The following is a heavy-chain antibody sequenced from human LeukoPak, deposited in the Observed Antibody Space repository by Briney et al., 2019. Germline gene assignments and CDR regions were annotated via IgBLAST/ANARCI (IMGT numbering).Heavy chain of an antibody. CDR3: ARRTMVRGVRNWFDP. CDR2: IIPIFGTT. Sequence: SVKVSCKASGGTFSSYAISWVRQAPGQGLEWMGGIIPIFGTTNYAQKFQGRVTITADKSTSTAYMELSSLRSEDTAVYYCARRTMVRGVRNWFDPWGQGTLVTVSS. J-gene: IGHJ5*02. CDR1: GGTFSSYA. V-gene: IGHV1-69*06. D-gene: IGHD3-10*01.